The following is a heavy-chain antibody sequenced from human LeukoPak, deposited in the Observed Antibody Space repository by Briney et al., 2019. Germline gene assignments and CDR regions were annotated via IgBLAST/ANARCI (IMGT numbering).Heavy chain of an antibody. Sequence: SETLSLTCTVSGGSISSSSYYWSWIRQPPGKGLEWIGYIYYSGSTNYNPSLKSRVTISVDTSKNQFSLKLSSVTAADTAVYYCARLGPGSVRAFDIWGQGTMVTVSS. J-gene: IGHJ3*02. CDR2: IYYSGST. V-gene: IGHV4-61*01. CDR3: ARLGPGSVRAFDI. CDR1: GGSISSSSYY. D-gene: IGHD3-10*01.